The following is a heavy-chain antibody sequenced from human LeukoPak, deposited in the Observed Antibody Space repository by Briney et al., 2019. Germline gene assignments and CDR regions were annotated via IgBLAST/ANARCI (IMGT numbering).Heavy chain of an antibody. Sequence: GGSLRLSCAASGFTVSSNYMTWVRQAPGKGLEWVSLIYAGDKTYYADSVKGRFTISRHNSENTLYLHMNSLRAEDTAVYYCARRYSNGWYFDCWGQGTLVTVSS. CDR3: ARRYSNGWYFDC. V-gene: IGHV3-53*04. CDR1: GFTVSSNY. J-gene: IGHJ4*02. D-gene: IGHD6-19*01. CDR2: IYAGDKT.